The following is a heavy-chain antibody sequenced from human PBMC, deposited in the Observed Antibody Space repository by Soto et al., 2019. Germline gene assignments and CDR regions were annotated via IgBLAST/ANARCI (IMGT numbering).Heavy chain of an antibody. CDR2: ISGSGGST. J-gene: IGHJ1*01. CDR3: AKGVPGIAVAGTGYFQH. D-gene: IGHD6-19*01. CDR1: GFTFSSYA. Sequence: GGSLRLSCAASGFTFSSYAMSWVRQAPGKGLEWVSAISGSGGSTYYADSVKGQFTISRDNSKNTLYLQMNSLRAEDTAVYYCAKGVPGIAVAGTGYFQHWGQGTLVTVSS. V-gene: IGHV3-23*01.